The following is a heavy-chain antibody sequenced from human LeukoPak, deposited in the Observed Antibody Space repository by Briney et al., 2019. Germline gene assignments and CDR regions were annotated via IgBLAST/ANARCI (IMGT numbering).Heavy chain of an antibody. V-gene: IGHV3-9*01. CDR3: AKVSLKVEQWLVYFDY. D-gene: IGHD6-19*01. CDR1: GFTFDDYA. Sequence: GGSLRLSCAASGFTFDDYAMHWVRQAPGKGLEWVSGISWNSGSIGYADSVKGRFTISRDNAKNSLYLQMNSLRAEDTALYYCAKVSLKVEQWLVYFDYWGQGTLVPSPQ. J-gene: IGHJ4*02. CDR2: ISWNSGSI.